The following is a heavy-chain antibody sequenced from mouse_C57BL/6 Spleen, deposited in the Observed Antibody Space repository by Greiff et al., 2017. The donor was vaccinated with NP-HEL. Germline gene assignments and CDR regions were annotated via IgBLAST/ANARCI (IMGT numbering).Heavy chain of an antibody. J-gene: IGHJ2*01. CDR3: ARSNSSFDY. CDR1: GYAFSSSW. CDR2: IYPGDGDT. Sequence: LQESGPELVKPGASVKISCKASGYAFSSSWMNWVKQRPGKGLEWIGRIYPGDGDTNYNGKFKGKATLTADKSSSTAYMQLSSLTSEDSAVYFCARSNSSFDYWGQGTTLTVSS. D-gene: IGHD1-1*01. V-gene: IGHV1-82*01.